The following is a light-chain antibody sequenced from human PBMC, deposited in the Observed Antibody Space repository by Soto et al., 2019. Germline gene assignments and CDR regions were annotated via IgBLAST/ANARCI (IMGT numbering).Light chain of an antibody. CDR2: GAS. J-gene: IGKJ1*01. V-gene: IGKV3-20*01. CDR3: QQYGSSPWT. CDR1: QSVSSSY. Sequence: EIVLTQSPGTLSLSPGERATLSCRASQSVSSSYLAWYQQKPGQAPRPLIYGASSRAIGIPDRFSGSGSGTDFTLTISRLEPEDFGWYYCQQYGSSPWTFGQGTKVEIK.